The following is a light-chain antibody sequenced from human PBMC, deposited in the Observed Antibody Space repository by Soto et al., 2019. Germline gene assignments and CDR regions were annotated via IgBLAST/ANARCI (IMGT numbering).Light chain of an antibody. Sequence: DIVLTQSPGTLSLSPGERATLACRASQSVSNNYLAWYQQKPGQAPRLLIYDASNRATGIPDRFSGSGSGTDFTLTISRLELEDFAVYYCQHYGSSPPFTFGPGTTVDIK. CDR2: DAS. V-gene: IGKV3-20*01. J-gene: IGKJ3*01. CDR1: QSVSNNY. CDR3: QHYGSSPPFT.